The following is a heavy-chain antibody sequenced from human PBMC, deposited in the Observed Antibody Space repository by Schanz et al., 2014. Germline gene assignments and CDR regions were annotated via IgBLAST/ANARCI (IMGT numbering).Heavy chain of an antibody. V-gene: IGHV1-46*03. J-gene: IGHJ6*02. D-gene: IGHD4-17*01. Sequence: QVQLVPSGAEVKKPGASVKVSCKASGYTFTRYYIHWVRQAPGQGLEWMGIINPSGGSTTYAQKFQGRVTTTSDTSSSTVFLELSSLRSEDTAVYYCARNYGGHSEESDRYGMDVWGQGTTVTVSS. CDR1: GYTFTRYY. CDR2: INPSGGST. CDR3: ARNYGGHSEESDRYGMDV.